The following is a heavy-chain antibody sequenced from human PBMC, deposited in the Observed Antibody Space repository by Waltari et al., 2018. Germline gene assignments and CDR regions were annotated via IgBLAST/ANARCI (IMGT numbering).Heavy chain of an antibody. Sequence: GGVVQPGRSLRLSCAASGFTFSSYAMHWVRQAPGKGLEWVAVISYDGSNKYYADSVKGRFTISRDNSKNTLYLQMNSLRAEDTAVYYCARVHATVATSYFDYWGQGTLVTVSS. V-gene: IGHV3-30-3*01. CDR3: ARVHATVATSYFDY. J-gene: IGHJ4*02. CDR2: ISYDGSNK. CDR1: GFTFSSYA. D-gene: IGHD5-12*01.